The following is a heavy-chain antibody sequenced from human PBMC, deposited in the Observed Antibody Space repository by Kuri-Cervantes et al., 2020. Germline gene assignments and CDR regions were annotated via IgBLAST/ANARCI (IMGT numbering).Heavy chain of an antibody. CDR2: IKSKTDGGTT. CDR3: TTVELEWLVGDY. V-gene: IGHV3-15*01. D-gene: IGHD6-19*01. J-gene: IGHJ4*02. CDR1: GFTFSSAW. Sequence: ETLSLTCAASGFTFSSAWMSWVRQAPGKGLEWVGRIKSKTDGGTTDYAAPVKGRFTISRDDSKNTLYLQMNSLKTEDTAVYYCTTVELEWLVGDYWGQGTLVTVSS.